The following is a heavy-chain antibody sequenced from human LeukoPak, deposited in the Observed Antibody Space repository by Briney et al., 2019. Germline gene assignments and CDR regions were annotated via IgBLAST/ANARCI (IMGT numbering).Heavy chain of an antibody. J-gene: IGHJ4*02. CDR3: ARSGGYYPFDY. D-gene: IGHD3-3*01. CDR2: IYYSGST. V-gene: IGHV4-59*08. Sequence: SETLSLTCTVSGGSISSYYWSWIRQPPGKGLEWIGYIYYSGSTNYNPSLKSRVTISVDTSKNQFSLKLSSVTAADTAVYYCARSGGYYPFDYWGQGTLVTVSS. CDR1: GGSISSYY.